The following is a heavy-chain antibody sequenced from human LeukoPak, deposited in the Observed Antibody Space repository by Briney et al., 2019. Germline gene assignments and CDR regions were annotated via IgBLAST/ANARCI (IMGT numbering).Heavy chain of an antibody. V-gene: IGHV1-2*04. Sequence: ASVKVSCKASGYTFTGYYMHWVRQAPGQRLEWMGWINPNSGGTNYAQKFQGWVTMTRDTSISTAYMELSRLRSDDTAVYYCARGARRFGESYPYYWGQGTLVTVSS. CDR1: GYTFTGYY. CDR3: ARGARRFGESYPYY. D-gene: IGHD3-10*01. CDR2: INPNSGGT. J-gene: IGHJ4*02.